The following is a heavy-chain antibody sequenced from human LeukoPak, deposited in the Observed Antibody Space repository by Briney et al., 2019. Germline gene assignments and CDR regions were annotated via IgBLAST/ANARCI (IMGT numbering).Heavy chain of an antibody. CDR1: GYTFTSYG. CDR3: ARDSPRIAARPGNWFDP. J-gene: IGHJ5*02. V-gene: IGHV1-18*01. CDR2: ISAYNGNT. Sequence: ASVKVSCKASGYTFTSYGISWVRQAPGQGLEWMGWISAYNGNTNYARKLQGRVTMTTDTSTSTAYMELRSLRSDDTAVYYCARDSPRIAARPGNWFDPWGQGTLVTVSS. D-gene: IGHD6-6*01.